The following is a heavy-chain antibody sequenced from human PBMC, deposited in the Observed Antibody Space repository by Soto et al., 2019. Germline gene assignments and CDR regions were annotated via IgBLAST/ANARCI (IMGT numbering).Heavy chain of an antibody. J-gene: IGHJ4*02. CDR2: ISYVGNMK. CDR1: GFAFSNFG. V-gene: IGHV3-30*18. CDR3: TKGLFLGWVLHGELEEC. Sequence: GGSLRLSCAASGFAFSNFGMHWVRQAPGKGLAWVAGISYVGNMKYYADSVKGRFTISRDQSKNTMYLQMNSLRAEDTAVYYCTKGLFLGWVLHGELEECWARRTLVTGSS. D-gene: IGHD1-26*01.